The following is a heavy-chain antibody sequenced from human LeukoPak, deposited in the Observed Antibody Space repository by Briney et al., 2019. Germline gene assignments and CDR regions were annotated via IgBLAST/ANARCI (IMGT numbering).Heavy chain of an antibody. CDR1: GGSISSSSYY. V-gene: IGHV4-39*01. CDR2: IYYSGST. J-gene: IGHJ4*02. CDR3: ARQGTCSSSSFDY. D-gene: IGHD6-13*01. Sequence: SETLSLTCTVSGGSISSSSYYWGWIRQPPGKGLEWIGSIYYSGSTYYNPSLKSRVTISVDTSKNQFSLKLSSVTAADTAVYYCARQGTCSSSSFDYWGQGTLVTVSS.